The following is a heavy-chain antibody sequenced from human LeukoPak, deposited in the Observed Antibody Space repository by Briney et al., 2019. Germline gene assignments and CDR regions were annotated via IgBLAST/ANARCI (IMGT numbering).Heavy chain of an antibody. J-gene: IGHJ6*03. V-gene: IGHV4-34*01. CDR1: GRSLRGYY. D-gene: IGHD2-15*01. Sequence: SETLSLTCAVSGYGRSLRGYYWSWIRQAPGKGLEYIGEINNSGSTHYNPSLKSRVTISMDTSKNEISLEVTSVTAADTAVYYCASVSSSYCMYVWGKGTTVIVSS. CDR3: ASVSSSYCMYV. CDR2: INNSGST.